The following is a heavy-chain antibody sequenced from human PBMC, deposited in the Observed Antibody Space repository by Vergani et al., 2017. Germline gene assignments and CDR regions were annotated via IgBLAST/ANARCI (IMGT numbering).Heavy chain of an antibody. CDR1: GVSIGSNSYY. CDR2: IYYTGTT. CDR3: TRHGRSGWAGYFQH. J-gene: IGHJ1*01. D-gene: IGHD6-19*01. V-gene: IGHV4-39*01. Sequence: QLQLQESGPGLVKPSETLSLTCTVSGVSIGSNSYYCGCIRQPPGKGLEWIGPIYYTGTTYYNEAHKSRLTISVDTSKNQFSLNLTSVTAADTAVYYCTRHGRSGWAGYFQHWVQGTLVTASS.